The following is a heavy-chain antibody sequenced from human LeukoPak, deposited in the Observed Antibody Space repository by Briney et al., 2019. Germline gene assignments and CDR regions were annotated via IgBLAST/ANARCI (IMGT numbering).Heavy chain of an antibody. D-gene: IGHD6-19*01. Sequence: PSETLSLTCTVSGGSISSHYWSWIRQPPGKGLEWIGYIYYSGSTNYNPSLKSRVTISVDTSKNQFSLKLSSVTAADTAVYCCARGGYSSGWYSAYFQHWGQGALVTVSS. CDR3: ARGGYSSGWYSAYFQH. V-gene: IGHV4-59*11. CDR1: GGSISSHY. CDR2: IYYSGST. J-gene: IGHJ1*01.